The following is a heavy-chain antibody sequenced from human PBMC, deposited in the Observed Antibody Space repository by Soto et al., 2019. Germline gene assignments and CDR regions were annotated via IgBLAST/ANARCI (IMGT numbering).Heavy chain of an antibody. CDR3: AHAYGGRSLY. Sequence: QITLKESGPTLVKPTQTLTLTCTFSGFSLSTSRVGVDWIRQPPGKALEWLAVIYWDDAKTYRPSLKSRLTITKDTSKNQVALTMTNMDPVDTATYYCAHAYGGRSLYWGQGTLVTVSS. CDR2: IYWDDAK. V-gene: IGHV2-5*02. J-gene: IGHJ4*02. D-gene: IGHD1-26*01. CDR1: GFSLSTSRVG.